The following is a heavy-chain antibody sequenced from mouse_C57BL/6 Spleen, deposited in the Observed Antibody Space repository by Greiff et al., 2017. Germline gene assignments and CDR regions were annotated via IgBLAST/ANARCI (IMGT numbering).Heavy chain of an antibody. Sequence: VQLQQSGPELVKPGASVKLSCKASGYAFSSSWMNWVKQRPGKGLEWIGRIYPGDGDTNYNGKFKGKATLTADKSSSTAYMQLSSLTSEDSAVYFCAREEAYDFAYWGQGTLVTVSA. D-gene: IGHD2-12*01. J-gene: IGHJ3*01. CDR1: GYAFSSSW. CDR3: AREEAYDFAY. V-gene: IGHV1-82*01. CDR2: IYPGDGDT.